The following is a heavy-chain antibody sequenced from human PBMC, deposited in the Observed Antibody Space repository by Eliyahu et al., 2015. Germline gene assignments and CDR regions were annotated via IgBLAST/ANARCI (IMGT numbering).Heavy chain of an antibody. J-gene: IGHJ1*01. CDR1: GFSLSTSGVG. CDR2: IYWDDYK. CDR3: AHSKYDYIWGSYPAEGGDFQH. V-gene: IGHV2-5*02. D-gene: IGHD3-16*02. Sequence: QITLKESGPTLVKPTQTLTLTCTFSGFSLSTSGVGVGWIRQPPGKALEWLALIYWDDYKRYSPTLKSRLTITKDTSKNQVVLTMTNMDPVDTATYYCAHSKYDYIWGSYPAEGGDFQHWGQGTLVTVSS.